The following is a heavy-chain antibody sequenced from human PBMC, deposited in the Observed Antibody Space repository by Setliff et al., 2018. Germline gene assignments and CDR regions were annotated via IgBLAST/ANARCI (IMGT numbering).Heavy chain of an antibody. V-gene: IGHV1-3*01. J-gene: IGHJ3*02. CDR3: TRDFLGATSSFDI. Sequence: ASVKVSCKASGFTLTSYPIHWVRQAPGQRLEWMGWINPDNGNRKYSQRFQGRVTITRDTSASTVFLELSTLRSEDTAVYYCTRDFLGATSSFDIWGQGTMVTVSS. CDR2: INPDNGNR. D-gene: IGHD3-3*01. CDR1: GFTLTSYP.